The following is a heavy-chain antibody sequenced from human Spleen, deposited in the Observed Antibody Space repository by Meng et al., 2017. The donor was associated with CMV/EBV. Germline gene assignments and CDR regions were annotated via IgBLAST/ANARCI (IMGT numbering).Heavy chain of an antibody. J-gene: IGHJ6*02. Sequence: GESLKISCAASGFTFTNYWITWVRQAPGKGLEWVANIKQDGNEKHYVDSVRGRFTISRDNAKNSLYLQMNSLRAEDTAVYYCARAPRLAAAGDRGYYYYGMDVWGQGTTVTVSS. CDR1: GFTFTNYW. CDR2: IKQDGNEK. D-gene: IGHD6-13*01. CDR3: ARAPRLAAAGDRGYYYYGMDV. V-gene: IGHV3-7*01.